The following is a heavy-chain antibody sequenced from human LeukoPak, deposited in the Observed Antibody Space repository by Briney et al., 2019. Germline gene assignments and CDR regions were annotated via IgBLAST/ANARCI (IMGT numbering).Heavy chain of an antibody. V-gene: IGHV6-1*01. Sequence: SQTLSLTCAISGDSVSSNSAAWNWIRQSPSRGLEWLGRTYYRSKWYNDYVVSVKSRITINPDTSKNQFSLQLNSVTPEDTAVYYCARAYLPAGIAVAGDFDYWGQGTLVTVSS. CDR2: TYYRSKWYN. CDR3: ARAYLPAGIAVAGDFDY. D-gene: IGHD6-19*01. CDR1: GDSVSSNSAA. J-gene: IGHJ4*02.